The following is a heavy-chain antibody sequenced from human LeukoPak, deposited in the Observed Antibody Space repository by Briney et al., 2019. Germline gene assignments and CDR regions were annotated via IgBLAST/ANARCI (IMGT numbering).Heavy chain of an antibody. CDR2: IWYDGSNK. CDR1: GFTFSSYG. V-gene: IGHV3-30*02. D-gene: IGHD1-26*01. J-gene: IGHJ4*02. Sequence: GGSLRLSCAASGFTFSSYGMHWVRQAPGKGLEWVAVIWYDGSNKYYADSVKGRFTISRDNSKNTLYLQMSSLRAEDTAVYYCVKDWSGTYSFDYWGQGTPVTVSS. CDR3: VKDWSGTYSFDY.